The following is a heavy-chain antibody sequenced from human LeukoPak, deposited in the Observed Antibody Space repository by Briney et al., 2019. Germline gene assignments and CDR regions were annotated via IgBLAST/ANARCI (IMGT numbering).Heavy chain of an antibody. J-gene: IGHJ5*02. CDR3: ARPRPRVVGTHNWFDP. V-gene: IGHV4-34*01. D-gene: IGHD6-19*01. CDR2: INHSGST. Sequence: PSETLSLTCAVYGGSFSGYYWSWIRQPPGKGLEWIGEINHSGSTNYNPSLKSRVTISVDTSKNQFSLKLSSVTAADTAVYYCARPRPRVVGTHNWFDPWGQGTLVTVSS. CDR1: GGSFSGYY.